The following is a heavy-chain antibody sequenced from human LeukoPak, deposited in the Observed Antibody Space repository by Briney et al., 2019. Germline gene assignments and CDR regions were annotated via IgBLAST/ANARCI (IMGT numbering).Heavy chain of an antibody. CDR3: TRDGSVAGTRIFDY. D-gene: IGHD6-19*01. CDR1: GFTFGDYA. CDR2: IRSKAYGGTT. V-gene: IGHV3-49*04. Sequence: GGSLRLSCTASGFTFGDYAMSWVRQAPGKGLEWVGFIRSKAYGGTTEYAASVKGRFTISRDDSKSIAYLQMNSLKTEDTAVYYCTRDGSVAGTRIFDYWGQGTLATVSS. J-gene: IGHJ4*02.